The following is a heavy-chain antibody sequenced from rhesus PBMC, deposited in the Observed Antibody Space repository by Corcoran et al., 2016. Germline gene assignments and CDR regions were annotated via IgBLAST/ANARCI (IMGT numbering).Heavy chain of an antibody. CDR1: AASISSYW. V-gene: IGHV4-80*01. Sequence: QVQLQESGPGLVKPSETLSLTCAVSAASISSYWWSWLREPPGTRREGIGEINGNGGSTYYNPSLKSRVTISKDATKNQFSLKLTSLTAADSATYYCARWYARASRNWLDAFDFWGQGLRVTVSS. D-gene: IGHD2-2*01. J-gene: IGHJ3*01. CDR2: INGNGGST. CDR3: ARWYARASRNWLDAFDF.